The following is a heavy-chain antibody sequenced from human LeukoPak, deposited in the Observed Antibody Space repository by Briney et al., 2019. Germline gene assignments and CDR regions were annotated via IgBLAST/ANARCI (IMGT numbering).Heavy chain of an antibody. CDR1: GGSISSYY. V-gene: IGHV4-4*07. CDR3: ARVAVDPAAIDRANWFDP. J-gene: IGHJ5*02. CDR2: IYTSGST. D-gene: IGHD2-2*01. Sequence: SETLSLTCTVSGGSISSYYWSWIRQPAGKGLEWIGRIYTSGSTNYNPSLKSRVTMSVDTSKNQFSLKLSSVTAADTAVYYCARVAVDPAAIDRANWFDPWGQGTLVTVSS.